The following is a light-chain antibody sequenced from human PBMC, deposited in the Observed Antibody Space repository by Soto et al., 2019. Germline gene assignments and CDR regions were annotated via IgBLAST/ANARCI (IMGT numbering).Light chain of an antibody. CDR3: QQYNSYSWT. CDR1: QSISSW. V-gene: IGKV1-5*03. CDR2: KAS. Sequence: DIQMTQSPSTLSASVGDRVTITCRASQSISSWLAWYQQRPGKAPKLLIHKASSLESGVPSRFSGSGSGTEFTLTISSLQPGDFATYYCQQYNSYSWTFGQGTKVEIK. J-gene: IGKJ1*01.